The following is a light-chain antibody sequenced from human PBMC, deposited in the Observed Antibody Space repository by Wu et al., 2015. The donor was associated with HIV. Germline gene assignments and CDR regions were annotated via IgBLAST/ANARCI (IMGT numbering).Light chain of an antibody. CDR3: QQYNTNPWT. Sequence: DIQMTQSPSTLSASVGDTVTISCRASQSMSSWLAWYQQRPGKAPKLLIYKASSLESGVPSGFSGSGSGSEFTLTISSLQPDDFATYYCQQYNTNPWTFGQGTKVEIK. CDR1: QSMSSW. V-gene: IGKV1-5*03. CDR2: KAS. J-gene: IGKJ1*01.